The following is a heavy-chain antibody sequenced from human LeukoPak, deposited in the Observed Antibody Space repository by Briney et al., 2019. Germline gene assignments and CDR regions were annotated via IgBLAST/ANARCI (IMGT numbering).Heavy chain of an antibody. CDR1: GFTFTTYW. CDR3: ARGRPHGNDY. V-gene: IGHV3-74*01. D-gene: IGHD4-23*01. Sequence: GGSLRLSCAASGFTFTTYWMHWVRHAPGKGLVWVSRIASDGSSTTYADSVKGRFSISRDNAKNTLYLQMNSLRVEDTAVYYCARGRPHGNDYWGQGTLVTVSS. J-gene: IGHJ4*02. CDR2: IASDGSST.